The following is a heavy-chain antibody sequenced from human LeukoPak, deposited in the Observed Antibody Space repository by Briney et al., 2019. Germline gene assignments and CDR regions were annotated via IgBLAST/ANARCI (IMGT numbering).Heavy chain of an antibody. CDR2: ITSRGEST. J-gene: IGHJ4*02. D-gene: IGHD2-15*01. Sequence: PGRSLILSCEASRFTFSIYAMRLVRRAPGKGRQCVSSITSRGESTWYVESVDDWFTITRDNSENIPYLQMHSLRAEDTAVYYCTKEYCSGGSCYSYFDYWGQETLVTVSS. CDR1: RFTFSIYA. V-gene: IGHV3-23*01. CDR3: TKEYCSGGSCYSYFDY.